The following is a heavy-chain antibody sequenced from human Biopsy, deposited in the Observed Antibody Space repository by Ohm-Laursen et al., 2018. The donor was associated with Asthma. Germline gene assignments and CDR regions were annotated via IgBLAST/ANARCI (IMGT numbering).Heavy chain of an antibody. Sequence: TLSLTCTVSGGSISNSNYYWGWIRQPPGKGLEWIGYIYYSGSTNYNPSLKSRVTISEDTSKNQFSLKLTSVTAADTAVYYCARGVITNWFDPWGQGTLVTVSS. CDR1: GGSISNSNYY. J-gene: IGHJ5*02. CDR2: IYYSGST. V-gene: IGHV4-61*05. D-gene: IGHD3-16*02. CDR3: ARGVITNWFDP.